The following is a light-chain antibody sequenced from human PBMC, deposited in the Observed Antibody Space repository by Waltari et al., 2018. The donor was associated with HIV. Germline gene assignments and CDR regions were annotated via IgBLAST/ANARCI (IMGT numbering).Light chain of an antibody. CDR1: SSAVGSYSL. J-gene: IGLJ3*02. CDR3: CSYAGSSTWV. CDR2: EVT. V-gene: IGLV2-23*02. Sequence: SALTQPASVSASPGQSITISCAGTSSAVGSYSLVSWYQQHPDKAPKLIIYEVTKRHSGSSNRFSGSKSGNTASLTISGLQAEDEADYYCCSYAGSSTWVFGGGTKLTVL.